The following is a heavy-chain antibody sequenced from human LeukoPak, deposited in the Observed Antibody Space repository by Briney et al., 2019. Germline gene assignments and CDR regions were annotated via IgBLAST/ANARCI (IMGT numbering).Heavy chain of an antibody. V-gene: IGHV4-61*02. J-gene: IGHJ3*02. D-gene: IGHD2-2*02. CDR1: GGSISSGSYY. CDR2: IYTRGST. CDR3: ASIPIPRDAFDI. Sequence: SETLALTCTVSGGSISSGSYYWSWIRPPAGKGLEWIGRIYTRGSTNYNPSLKSRVTISVDTSKNQFSLKLSSVTAADTAVYYCASIPIPRDAFDIWGQGTIVTVSS.